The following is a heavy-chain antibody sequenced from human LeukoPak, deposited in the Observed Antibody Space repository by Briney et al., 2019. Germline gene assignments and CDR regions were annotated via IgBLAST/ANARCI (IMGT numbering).Heavy chain of an antibody. Sequence: ASVKVSCKASGYTFTSYDINWVRQATGQGLEWMGWTNPKSGYTGYVQKFQGRVTMTRDTSISTAYMELSRLRSDDTAVYYCARLQVPAALPIDYWGQGTLVTVSS. V-gene: IGHV1-8*01. D-gene: IGHD2-2*01. J-gene: IGHJ4*02. CDR1: GYTFTSYD. CDR2: TNPKSGYT. CDR3: ARLQVPAALPIDY.